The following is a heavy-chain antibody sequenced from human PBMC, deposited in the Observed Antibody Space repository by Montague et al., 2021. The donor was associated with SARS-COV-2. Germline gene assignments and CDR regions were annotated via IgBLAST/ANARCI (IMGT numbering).Heavy chain of an antibody. CDR2: ISSSSYI. Sequence: SLRLSCAASGFTFSSYSMNWVRQAPGRGLEWVSSISSSSYIYYSDSVKGRFNISRDNAKNSLYLQMNSLRAEDTAVYYCARGIRITMVRGVTIDYWGQGTLVTVSS. D-gene: IGHD3-10*01. V-gene: IGHV3-21*01. CDR3: ARGIRITMVRGVTIDY. CDR1: GFTFSSYS. J-gene: IGHJ4*02.